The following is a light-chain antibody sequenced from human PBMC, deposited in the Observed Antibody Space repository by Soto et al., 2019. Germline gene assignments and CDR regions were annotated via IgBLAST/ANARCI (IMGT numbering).Light chain of an antibody. V-gene: IGLV2-14*01. CDR1: SSDVGAYNY. Sequence: QSVLTQPASVSGSPGQSITISCTGTSSDVGAYNYVSWYQQHPDKAPKLMIFEVSDRPSGVSNRFSGPNSGNTASLTISGLQAEDEADYFCSSYTSNSTLVFGGGTKLTVL. CDR3: SSYTSNSTLV. CDR2: EVS. J-gene: IGLJ3*02.